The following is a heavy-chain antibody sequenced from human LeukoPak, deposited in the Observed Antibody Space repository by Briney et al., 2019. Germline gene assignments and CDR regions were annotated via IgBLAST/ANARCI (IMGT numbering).Heavy chain of an antibody. D-gene: IGHD1-14*01. CDR3: ARAHLGMTHDY. V-gene: IGHV4-59*01. Sequence: SETLSLTCTVSGGSISSYYWSWIRQPPGKGLEWIGYIYYSGSTNYNPSLKSRVTLSVDTSKNQFSLKLSSVTAADTAVYYCARAHLGMTHDYWGQGTLVTVSS. CDR2: IYYSGST. CDR1: GGSISSYY. J-gene: IGHJ4*02.